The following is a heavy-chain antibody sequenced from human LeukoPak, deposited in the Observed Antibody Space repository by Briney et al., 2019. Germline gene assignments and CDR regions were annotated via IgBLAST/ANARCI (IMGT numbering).Heavy chain of an antibody. CDR2: INPTGGRT. CDR3: ARGRVTATDGFDI. Sequence: ASVKVSCKASGYTFTSYFIHWVRQAPGEGLEWMGIINPTGGRTRYAQKFQGRVTMTRDTSTSTVYMELSSLRSEDTAVYYCARGRVTATDGFDIWGQGTTVIVSS. CDR1: GYTFTSYF. V-gene: IGHV1-46*01. J-gene: IGHJ3*02. D-gene: IGHD2-21*02.